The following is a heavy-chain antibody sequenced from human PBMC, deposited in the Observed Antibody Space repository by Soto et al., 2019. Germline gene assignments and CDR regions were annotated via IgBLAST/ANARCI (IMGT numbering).Heavy chain of an antibody. V-gene: IGHV3-23*01. CDR3: AKAKNDYYWDSRHTFDY. J-gene: IGHJ4*02. Sequence: GWSLRLSCEASGFTLRNYSMTWVRQAPGKGLEWVSLISANDVGTYYAESVKTRFTISTDQSRKTVYLQMDSLRADDTAIYYCAKAKNDYYWDSRHTFDYWGQGTLVTVSS. CDR2: ISANDVGT. D-gene: IGHD3-22*01. CDR1: GFTLRNYS.